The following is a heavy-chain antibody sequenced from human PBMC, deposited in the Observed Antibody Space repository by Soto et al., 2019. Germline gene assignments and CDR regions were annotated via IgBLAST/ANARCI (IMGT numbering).Heavy chain of an antibody. CDR1: GFTFSSYA. Sequence: LRLSCAASGFTFSSYAMSWVRQAPGKGLEWVSAISGSGGSTYYADSVKGRFTISRDNSKNTLYLQMNSLRAEDTAVYYCAKVGAVAGADYYYGMDVWGQGTTVTVSS. CDR3: AKVGAVAGADYYYGMDV. V-gene: IGHV3-23*01. J-gene: IGHJ6*02. CDR2: ISGSGGST. D-gene: IGHD6-19*01.